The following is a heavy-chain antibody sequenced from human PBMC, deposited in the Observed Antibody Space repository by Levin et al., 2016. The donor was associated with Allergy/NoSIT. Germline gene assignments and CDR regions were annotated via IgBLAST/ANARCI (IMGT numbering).Heavy chain of an antibody. CDR3: GRDSHSWQRASD. D-gene: IGHD4-11*01. CDR2: IYNGGKT. V-gene: IGHV3-66*01. J-gene: IGHJ4*02. Sequence: GESLKISCAASGFTVSSNYMTWIRQAPGKGLEWVSVIYNGGKTYYADSVKGRFTISRDNSKNTLYLQMNSLRAEDTAVYYCGRDSHSWQRASDWGQGTLVTVSS. CDR1: GFTVSSNY.